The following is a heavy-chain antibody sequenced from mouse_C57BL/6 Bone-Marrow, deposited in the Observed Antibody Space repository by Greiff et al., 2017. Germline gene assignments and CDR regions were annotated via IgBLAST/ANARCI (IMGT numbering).Heavy chain of an antibody. CDR2: IDPSDSYT. CDR3: ARKIYYGNYVFYAMDY. CDR1: GYTFTSYW. Sequence: VQLQQPGAELVKPGASVKLSCKASGYTFTSYWMQWVKQRPGQGLEWIGEIDPSDSYTNYNQKFKGKATLTVDTSSSTAYMQLSSLTSEDSAVYYCARKIYYGNYVFYAMDYWGQGTSVTGSS. D-gene: IGHD2-1*01. V-gene: IGHV1-50*01. J-gene: IGHJ4*01.